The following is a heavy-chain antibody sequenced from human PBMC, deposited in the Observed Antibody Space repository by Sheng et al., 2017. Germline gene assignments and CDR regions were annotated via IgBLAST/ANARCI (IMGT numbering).Heavy chain of an antibody. CDR2: IWYDGSIK. V-gene: IGHV3-33*01. D-gene: IGHD4-4*01. CDR3: ARAITTVNFFDY. CDR1: GFTFSSYG. Sequence: QVQLVESGGGVVQPGRSLRLSCAASGFTFSSYGMHWVRQAPGKGPEWVAVIWYDGSIKYTADSVKGRFTVSRDNSKNTLYLQMNSLRADDTAIYYCARAITTVNFFDYWGQGTLVAVSS. J-gene: IGHJ4*02.